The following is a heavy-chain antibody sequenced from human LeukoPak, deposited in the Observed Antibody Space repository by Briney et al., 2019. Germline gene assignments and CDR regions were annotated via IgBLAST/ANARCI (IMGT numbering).Heavy chain of an antibody. CDR3: AKDRSIAAGGTVSEIDN. D-gene: IGHD6-13*01. V-gene: IGHV3-33*06. J-gene: IGHJ4*02. CDR1: GFTFSSYG. Sequence: GRSLRLSCAASGFTFSSYGMHWVRQAPGKGLEWVAVIWYDGSNKYNADSVKGRFTISRDNSKNTLYLEMNSLRAEDTAVYYCAKDRSIAAGGTVSEIDNWGQGTLVTVSS. CDR2: IWYDGSNK.